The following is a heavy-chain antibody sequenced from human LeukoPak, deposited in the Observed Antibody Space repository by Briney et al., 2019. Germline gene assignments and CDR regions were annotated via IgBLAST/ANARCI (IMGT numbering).Heavy chain of an antibody. CDR1: GFTFSSYT. Sequence: GGSLRLSCAASGFTFSSYTMNWVRQPPGKGLEWVSSIISGSSYIYYADSVKGGFTISRDNAKNSLYLQMNSLRDEDTAVYYCARGMIRGVMDDYWGQGTLVTVSS. CDR3: ARGMIRGVMDDY. D-gene: IGHD3-10*01. V-gene: IGHV3-21*01. J-gene: IGHJ4*02. CDR2: IISGSSYI.